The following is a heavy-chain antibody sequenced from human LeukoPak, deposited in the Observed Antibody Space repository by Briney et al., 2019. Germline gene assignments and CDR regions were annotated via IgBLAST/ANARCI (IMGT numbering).Heavy chain of an antibody. CDR3: ARVLWPFGEPNAGYYMDV. CDR1: GFPFSDYY. V-gene: IGHV3-11*01. CDR2: ISSSGSTI. D-gene: IGHD3-10*01. Sequence: GGSLRLSCAASGFPFSDYYMSWIRQAPGKGLEWVSYISSSGSTIYYADSVKGRFTISRDNAKNSLYLQMNSLRAEDTAVYYCARVLWPFGEPNAGYYMDVWGKGTTVTVSS. J-gene: IGHJ6*03.